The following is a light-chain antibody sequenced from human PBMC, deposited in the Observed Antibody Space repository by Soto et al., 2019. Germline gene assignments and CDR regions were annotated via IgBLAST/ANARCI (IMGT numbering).Light chain of an antibody. CDR3: QYYESSLSGYV. V-gene: IGLV1-40*01. CDR1: SSNIRAGYD. CDR2: GNS. Sequence: QSVLTQPPSVSGAPGQRVTISCTGSSSNIRAGYDVHWYQQLPGTAPKLLIYGNSNRPSGVPDRFSGSKSGTSASLAITGLQAEDEADYYCQYYESSLSGYVFGPGTKLTVL. J-gene: IGLJ1*01.